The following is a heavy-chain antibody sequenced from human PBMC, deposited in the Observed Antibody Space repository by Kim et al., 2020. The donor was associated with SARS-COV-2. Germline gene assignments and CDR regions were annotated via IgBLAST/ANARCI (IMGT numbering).Heavy chain of an antibody. V-gene: IGHV3-23*01. CDR3: AKDREEVLWFGELFPRYYYYGMDV. CDR2: ISGSGGST. J-gene: IGHJ6*02. D-gene: IGHD3-10*01. Sequence: GESLRLSCAASGFTFSSYAMSWVRQAPGKGLEWVSAISGSGGSTYYADSVKGRFTISRDNSKNTLYLQMNSLRAEDTAVYYCAKDREEVLWFGELFPRYYYYGMDVWGQGTTVTVSS. CDR1: GFTFSSYA.